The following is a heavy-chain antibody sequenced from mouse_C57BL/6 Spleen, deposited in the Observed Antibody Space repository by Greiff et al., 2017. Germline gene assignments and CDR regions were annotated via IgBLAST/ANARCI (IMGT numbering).Heavy chain of an antibody. CDR3: ARGGGITTED. J-gene: IGHJ2*01. Sequence: EVKLEESGPGLVKPSQSLSLTCSVTGYSITSGYYWNWIRQFPGNKLEWMGYISYDGSNNYNPSLKNRISITRDTSKNQFFLKLNSVTTEDTATYYCARGGGITTEDWGQGTTLTVSS. CDR1: GYSITSGYY. CDR2: ISYDGSN. D-gene: IGHD1-1*01. V-gene: IGHV3-6*01.